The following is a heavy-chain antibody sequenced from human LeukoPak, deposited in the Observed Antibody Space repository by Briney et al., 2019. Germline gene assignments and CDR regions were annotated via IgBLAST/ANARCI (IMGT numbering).Heavy chain of an antibody. D-gene: IGHD5-12*01. CDR3: AKGGGYEAQYYYYYLDV. V-gene: IGHV3-7*01. J-gene: IGHJ6*03. Sequence: GGSLRLSCAASGLSFSSSWMSWVRQTPEKGLEWVANMSPDGTEKYYVDSVKGRFTISRDNSKNTLYLQMKSLRAEDTAVYYCAKGGGYEAQYYYYYLDVWGKGTTVTISS. CDR1: GLSFSSSW. CDR2: MSPDGTEK.